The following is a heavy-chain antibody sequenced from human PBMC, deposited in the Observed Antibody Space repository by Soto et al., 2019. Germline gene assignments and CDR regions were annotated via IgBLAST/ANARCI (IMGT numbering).Heavy chain of an antibody. J-gene: IGHJ1*01. V-gene: IGHV3-48*03. CDR1: GFTFSDYE. CDR3: ARGGAAVISDL. CDR2: ISGSGISI. Sequence: PGGSLRLSCAASGFTFSDYEMNWVRQAPGKGLEWVSYISGSGISIYYAASTKGRFTISRDNAKNSVHLQMESLRVEDTAVYYCARGGAAVISDLWGQGTLVTVSA. D-gene: IGHD2-21*01.